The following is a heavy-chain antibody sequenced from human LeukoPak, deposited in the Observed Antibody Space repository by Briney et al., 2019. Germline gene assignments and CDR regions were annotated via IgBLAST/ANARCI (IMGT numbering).Heavy chain of an antibody. D-gene: IGHD3-16*02. V-gene: IGHV1-18*01. CDR1: GYTFTSYG. CDR3: ARGGIGYDYVWGSYRSIQNDY. Sequence: ASVTVSCKASGYTFTSYGISWVRQAPGQGLEWMGWISAYNGNTNYAQKLQGRVTMTTDTSTSTAYMELRSLRSDDTAVYYCARGGIGYDYVWGSYRSIQNDYWGQGTLVTVSS. CDR2: ISAYNGNT. J-gene: IGHJ4*02.